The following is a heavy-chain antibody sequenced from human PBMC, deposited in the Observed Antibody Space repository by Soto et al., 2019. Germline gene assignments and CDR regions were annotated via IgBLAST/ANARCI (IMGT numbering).Heavy chain of an antibody. CDR1: GFTVSNSE. Sequence: EVQLVESGGGLVQPGGSLRLSCTASGFTVSNSEMNWVRQAPGKGLEWVSYINEDGTTFYADSVKGRFTISRDSAENSLFLQMNSLRGDDTAVYYCSRDKGERVDYGMDVWGQGTTVTVSS. CDR2: INEDGTT. D-gene: IGHD3-16*01. CDR3: SRDKGERVDYGMDV. V-gene: IGHV3-48*03. J-gene: IGHJ6*02.